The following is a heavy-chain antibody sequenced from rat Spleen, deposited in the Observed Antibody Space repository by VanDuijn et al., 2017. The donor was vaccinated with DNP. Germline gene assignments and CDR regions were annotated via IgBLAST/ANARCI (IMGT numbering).Heavy chain of an antibody. V-gene: IGHV5-58*01. J-gene: IGHJ2*01. CDR3: IRWNSGHFDY. D-gene: IGHD4-3*01. CDR1: GFTFSSYW. CDR2: IGSDGYAP. Sequence: EVQLVETGGGLVQPGRSLKLSCVASGFTFSSYWMFWIRQAPTKGLEWVAYIGSDGYAPYYGDSVKGRFTISRDNAKSTLYLQMNSLRSEDMATYYCIRWNSGHFDYWGQGVMVTVPS.